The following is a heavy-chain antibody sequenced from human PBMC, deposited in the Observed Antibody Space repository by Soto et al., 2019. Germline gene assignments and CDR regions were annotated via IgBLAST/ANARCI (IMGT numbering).Heavy chain of an antibody. V-gene: IGHV1-18*01. Sequence: QVQLVQSGAEVKKPGASVKVSRKASGYTFTSDGISWVRQAPGQGLEWMGWISAYNGNTKYVQKFQGRVTMTTDTSTSTAYMELRSLRSDDTAVYYCARDAAAGLNDYWGQGTLVTVSS. CDR1: GYTFTSDG. D-gene: IGHD6-13*01. CDR2: ISAYNGNT. CDR3: ARDAAAGLNDY. J-gene: IGHJ4*02.